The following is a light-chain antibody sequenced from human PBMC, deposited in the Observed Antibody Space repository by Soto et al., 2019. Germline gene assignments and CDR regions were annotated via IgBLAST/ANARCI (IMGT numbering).Light chain of an antibody. J-gene: IGLJ1*01. Sequence: QSVLTQPASVSRSPGQSITISCTGTTSDVGASIYVSWYQQHPGKAPKLMIYEVSNRPSGVSNRFSGSKSGNTASLTISGLQAEDEAYYYCSSYTTTNTLFVFGSGTKVTV. CDR2: EVS. V-gene: IGLV2-14*01. CDR1: TSDVGASIY. CDR3: SSYTTTNTLFV.